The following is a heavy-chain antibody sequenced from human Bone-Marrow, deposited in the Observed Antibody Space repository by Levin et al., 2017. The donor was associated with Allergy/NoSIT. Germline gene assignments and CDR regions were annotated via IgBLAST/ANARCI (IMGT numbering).Heavy chain of an antibody. CDR3: ARVGYYDFWSGDFDY. CDR1: GFTFSSYS. Sequence: PGGSLRLSCAASGFTFSSYSMNWVRQAPGKGLEWVSYISSSSSTIYYADSVKGRFTISRDNAKNSLYLQMNSLRAEDTAVYYCARVGYYDFWSGDFDYWGQGTLVTVSS. V-gene: IGHV3-48*04. CDR2: ISSSSSTI. D-gene: IGHD3-3*01. J-gene: IGHJ4*02.